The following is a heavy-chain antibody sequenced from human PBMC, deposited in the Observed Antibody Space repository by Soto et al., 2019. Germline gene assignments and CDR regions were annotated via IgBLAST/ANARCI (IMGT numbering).Heavy chain of an antibody. V-gene: IGHV3-30*18. CDR3: AKDDGIAARSYFDY. CDR1: GFTFSSYG. Sequence: GGSLRLSCAASGFTFSSYGMHWVRQAPGKGLEWVAVISYDGSNKYYADSVKGRFTISRDNSKNTLYLQMNSLRAEDTAVYYCAKDDGIAARSYFDYWGRGTLVTVSS. J-gene: IGHJ4*02. D-gene: IGHD6-6*01. CDR2: ISYDGSNK.